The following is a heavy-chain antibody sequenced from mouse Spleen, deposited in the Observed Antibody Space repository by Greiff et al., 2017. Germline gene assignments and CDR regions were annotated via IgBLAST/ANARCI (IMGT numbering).Heavy chain of an antibody. CDR2: INPYNDGT. D-gene: IGHD4-1*02. CDR1: GYTFTSYV. V-gene: IGHV1-14*01. Sequence: QLQESGPELVKPGASVKMSCKASGYTFTSYVMHWVKQKPGQGLEWIGYINPYNDGTKYNEKFKGKATLTSDKSSSTAYMELSSLTSEDSAVYYCARSTGAYAMDYWGQGTSVTVSS. J-gene: IGHJ4*01. CDR3: ARSTGAYAMDY.